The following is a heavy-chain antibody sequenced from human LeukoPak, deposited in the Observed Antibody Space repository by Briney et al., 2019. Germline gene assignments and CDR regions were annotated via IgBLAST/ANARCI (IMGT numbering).Heavy chain of an antibody. CDR1: GYTFKSYD. D-gene: IGHD3-9*01. V-gene: IGHV1-8*01. J-gene: IGHJ6*03. Sequence: ASVKVSCKASGYTFKSYDINWVRQGTGQGLEWMGWMNPKSGNTGYAQKFQGRVTMTRNTSISTAYMELSSLRSEDTAVYYCARGLLRYFDWFSSDYYYYMDVWGKGTTVTISS. CDR3: ARGLLRYFDWFSSDYYYYMDV. CDR2: MNPKSGNT.